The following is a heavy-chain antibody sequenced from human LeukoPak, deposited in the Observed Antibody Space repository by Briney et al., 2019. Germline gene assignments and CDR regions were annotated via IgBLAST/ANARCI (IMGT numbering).Heavy chain of an antibody. V-gene: IGHV4-31*03. D-gene: IGHD1-14*01. CDR3: ARGLPDGWFDP. CDR1: GGSISSGGFY. CDR2: IYYSGTT. Sequence: SQTLSLTCTVSGGSISSGGFYWSWIRQHSGKGLEWIGYIYYSGTTHYNPSLKSRVTISVDTSKDQFSLKLTSVTAADTAVYYCARGLPDGWFDPWGQGTLVTVSS. J-gene: IGHJ5*02.